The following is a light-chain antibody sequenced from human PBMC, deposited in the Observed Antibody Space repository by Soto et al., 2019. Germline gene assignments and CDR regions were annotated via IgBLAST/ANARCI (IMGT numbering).Light chain of an antibody. J-gene: IGKJ3*01. CDR1: QSVTSTS. CDR2: GTS. Sequence: DTVLTQSPGTLSLSPGERATLSCRASQSVTSTSFSWYQQKPGQAPRLLIYGTSNWATGIPDRFSGSGSGTDFTLTISRLEPEDFAVYYCQQYGSSFTFGPGTIVDLK. V-gene: IGKV3-20*01. CDR3: QQYGSSFT.